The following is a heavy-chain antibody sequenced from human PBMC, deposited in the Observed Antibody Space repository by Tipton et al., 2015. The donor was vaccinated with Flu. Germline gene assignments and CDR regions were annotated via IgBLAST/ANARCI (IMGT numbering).Heavy chain of an antibody. CDR3: AKDLVYCSSSSCTTYYHYYGMDV. Sequence: SLRLSCVGYGFTFGWSAIHWVRQAPGKGLEWVSVISEDGVNRNYADSVRGRLTISRDNSKNTSSLQMNSLLPEDTAVYYCAKDLVYCSSSSCTTYYHYYGMDVWGQGTTATASS. CDR1: GFTFGWSA. J-gene: IGHJ6*02. D-gene: IGHD2-2*01. CDR2: ISEDGVNR. V-gene: IGHV3-30-3*01.